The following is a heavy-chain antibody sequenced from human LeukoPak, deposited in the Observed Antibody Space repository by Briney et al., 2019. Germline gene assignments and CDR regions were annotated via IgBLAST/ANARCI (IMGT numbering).Heavy chain of an antibody. CDR2: IYQSGST. J-gene: IGHJ4*02. D-gene: IGHD5-24*01. CDR3: ARFSEMATIAESDY. CDR1: GFFISSGYY. V-gene: IGHV4-38-2*01. Sequence: PSETLSLTCAVSGFFISSGYYWGWIRQPPGKGLEWIGSIYQSGSTYYNPSPQSRVSISVDTSKNQFSLKLSSVTAADTAVYYCARFSEMATIAESDYWGQGTLVTVSS.